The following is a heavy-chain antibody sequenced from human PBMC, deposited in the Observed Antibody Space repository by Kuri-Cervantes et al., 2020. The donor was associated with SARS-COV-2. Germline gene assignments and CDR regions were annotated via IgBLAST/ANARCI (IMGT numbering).Heavy chain of an antibody. V-gene: IGHV3-30-3*02. D-gene: IGHD3-3*01. Sequence: GESLKISCTASGFNYLNYAMHWVRQAPGTGLEWVAVISYDGSNKYYADSVKGRFTISRDNSKNTLYLQMNSLRAEDTAVYYCAKYVFGVAYLDYWGQGTLVTVSS. CDR3: AKYVFGVAYLDY. CDR2: ISYDGSNK. J-gene: IGHJ4*02. CDR1: GFNYLNYA.